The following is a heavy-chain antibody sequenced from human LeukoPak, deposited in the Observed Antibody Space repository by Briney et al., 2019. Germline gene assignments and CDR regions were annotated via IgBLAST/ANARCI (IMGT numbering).Heavy chain of an antibody. V-gene: IGHV3-33*01. J-gene: IGHJ4*02. CDR1: GFTFSSYG. Sequence: GGSLRLSCAASGFTFSSYGMRWVRQAPGKGLEWVAVIWYDGSNKYYADSVKGRFTISRDNSKNTLYLQVNSLRAEDTAVYYCAREGRSSWSFDYWGQGTLVTVSS. CDR2: IWYDGSNK. D-gene: IGHD6-13*01. CDR3: AREGRSSWSFDY.